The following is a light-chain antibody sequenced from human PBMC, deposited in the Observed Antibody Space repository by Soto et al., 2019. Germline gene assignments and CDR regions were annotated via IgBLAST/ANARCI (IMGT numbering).Light chain of an antibody. J-gene: IGLJ2*01. V-gene: IGLV2-23*01. CDR2: EGS. CDR1: SSDVGSYNL. CDR3: CSYAGSSTPS. Sequence: QSVLTQPASVSGSPGQSITISCTGTSSDVGSYNLVSWYQHHPGKAPKLMIYEGSKRPSGVPNRFSGSKSGNTASLTISGLQAEDEANYYCCSYAGSSTPSFGGGTKLTVL.